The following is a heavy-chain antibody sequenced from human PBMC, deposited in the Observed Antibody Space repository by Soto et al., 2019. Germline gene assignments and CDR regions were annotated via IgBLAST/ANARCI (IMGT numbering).Heavy chain of an antibody. D-gene: IGHD6-19*01. J-gene: IGHJ4*02. CDR1: GFTFSSYA. CDR2: ISYDGSNK. Sequence: GGSLRLSCAASGFTFSSYAMSWVRQAPGKGLEWVAVISYDGSNKYYADSVKGRFTISRDNSKNTLYLQMNSLRAEDTAVYYCAKEYSSGHDYWGQGTLVTVSS. CDR3: AKEYSSGHDY. V-gene: IGHV3-30*18.